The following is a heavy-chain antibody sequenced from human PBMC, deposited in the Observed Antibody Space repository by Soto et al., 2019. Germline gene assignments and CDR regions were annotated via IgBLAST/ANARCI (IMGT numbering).Heavy chain of an antibody. Sequence: GGSLRLSCAASGFTFSSYWMHWVRQAPGKGLVWVSRINSDGSSTSYADSVKGRFTISRDNSKNTLYLQMNSLRAEDTAVYYCAKTRPDESPYYYMDVWGKGTTVTVSS. CDR2: INSDGSST. V-gene: IGHV3-74*01. J-gene: IGHJ6*03. CDR3: AKTRPDESPYYYMDV. CDR1: GFTFSSYW.